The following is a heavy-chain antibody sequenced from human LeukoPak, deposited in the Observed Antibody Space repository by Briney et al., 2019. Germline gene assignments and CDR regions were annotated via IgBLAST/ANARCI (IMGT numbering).Heavy chain of an antibody. J-gene: IGHJ4*02. CDR1: GYTFTSYG. V-gene: IGHV1-18*01. D-gene: IGHD6-13*01. CDR3: ASRGPYSSSWYGIDY. Sequence: GASVKVSCKASGYTFTSYGISWVRQAPGQGLEWMGWISAYNGNTNYAQKLQGRVTMTTDTSTSTAYMELRSLRSDDTAVYYCASRGPYSSSWYGIDYWGQGTLATVSS. CDR2: ISAYNGNT.